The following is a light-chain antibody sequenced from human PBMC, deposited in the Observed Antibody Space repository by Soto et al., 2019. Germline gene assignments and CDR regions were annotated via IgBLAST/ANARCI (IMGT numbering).Light chain of an antibody. Sequence: DIVMTQSPDSLAVSLRERATVNCNCSRRSLYKSNNKKHVAWYQQKPGQPPQLIIYWASTRESGVPERCRCSGSLTDFTLTISSLEAEDVEFYWCQQYLEVPFTFGGGTKVDIK. CDR2: WAS. CDR3: QQYLEVPFT. J-gene: IGKJ4*01. V-gene: IGKV4-1*01. CDR1: RRSLYKSNNKKH.